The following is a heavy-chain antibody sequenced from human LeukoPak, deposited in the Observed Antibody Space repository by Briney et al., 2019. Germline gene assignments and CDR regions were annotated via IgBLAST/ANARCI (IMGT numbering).Heavy chain of an antibody. Sequence: SETLSLTCTVSGYSISSGYYWGWIRQPPGKGLEWIGTIYRSGSTYYNNPSLKSRVTISVDTSKNQFSLKLSSVTAADTAVYYCARGATTAFHFDYWGQGTLVTVSS. V-gene: IGHV4-38-2*02. J-gene: IGHJ4*02. CDR3: ARGATTAFHFDY. D-gene: IGHD1-26*01. CDR2: IYRSGST. CDR1: GYSISSGYY.